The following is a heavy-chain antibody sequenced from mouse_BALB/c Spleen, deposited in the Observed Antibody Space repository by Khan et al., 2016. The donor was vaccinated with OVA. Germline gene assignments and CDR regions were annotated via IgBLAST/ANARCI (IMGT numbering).Heavy chain of an antibody. V-gene: IGHV1-77*01. D-gene: IGHD1-2*01. CDR2: ISPGSGDT. Sequence: QVQLQQSGTELARPGASVNLSCKASGYTFTDFYINWAKQRSGQGLEWIGEISPGSGDTYYNEKFKGKATLTADKSSSTAYMQLSSLTSEASAVYFCARRNYFGYTFAYWGQGTLVTVSA. J-gene: IGHJ3*01. CDR1: GYTFTDFY. CDR3: ARRNYFGYTFAY.